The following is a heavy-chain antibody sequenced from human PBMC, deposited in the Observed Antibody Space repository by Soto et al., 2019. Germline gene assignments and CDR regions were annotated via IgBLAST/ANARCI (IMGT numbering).Heavy chain of an antibody. CDR3: ASFTYYDILTGYHGRHGWFDP. CDR1: GGSISSYY. J-gene: IGHJ5*02. Sequence: SETLSLTCTVSGGSISSYYWSWIRQPPGKGLEWIGYIYYSGSTNYNPSLKSRVTISVDTSKNQFSLKLSSVTAADTAVYYCASFTYYDILTGYHGRHGWFDPWGQGTLVTVSS. V-gene: IGHV4-59*01. D-gene: IGHD3-9*01. CDR2: IYYSGST.